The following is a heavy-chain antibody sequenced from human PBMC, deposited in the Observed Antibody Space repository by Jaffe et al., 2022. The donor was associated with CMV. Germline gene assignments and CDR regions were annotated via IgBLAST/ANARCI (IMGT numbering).Heavy chain of an antibody. CDR2: IYYSGST. CDR1: GGSISSSSYY. CDR3: ARLGVVPWFDP. D-gene: IGHD3-10*01. V-gene: IGHV4-39*01. J-gene: IGHJ5*02. Sequence: QLQLQESGPGLVKPSETLSLTCTVSGGSISSSSYYWGWIRQPPGKGLEWIGSIYYSGSTYYNPSLKSRVTISVDTSKNQFSLKLSSVTAADTAVYYCARLGVVPWFDPWGQGTLVTVSS.